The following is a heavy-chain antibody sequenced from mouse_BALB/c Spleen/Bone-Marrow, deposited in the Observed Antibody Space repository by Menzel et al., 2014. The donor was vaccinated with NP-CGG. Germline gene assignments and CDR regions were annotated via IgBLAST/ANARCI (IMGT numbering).Heavy chain of an antibody. J-gene: IGHJ3*01. CDR3: ALYGNYAGN. D-gene: IGHD2-1*01. Sequence: VNLVESGAELARPASSVTISCKDSGYAFSSYWMNWVKQRPGQGLEWIGQIYPGDGDTNYNGKFKGKATLTADNSSSTVYMQLSSLTPEDSAVYFCALYGNYAGNWGQGTLVTVSA. CDR2: IYPGDGDT. CDR1: GYAFSSYW. V-gene: IGHV1-80*01.